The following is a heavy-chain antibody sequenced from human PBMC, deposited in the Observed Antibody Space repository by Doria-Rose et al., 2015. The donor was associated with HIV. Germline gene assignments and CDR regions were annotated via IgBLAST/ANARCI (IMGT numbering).Heavy chain of an antibody. J-gene: IGHJ4*02. CDR2: IFSDDER. CDR1: GVSLSSPGMG. Sequence: SGPVLVKPTETPTLTCTVSGVSLSSPGMGVSWIRQPPGKALEWLANIFSDDERSYKTSLKSRLTISRGTSTSQVVLTMTDMDPVDTATYYCARIKSSRWYHKYYFDFWGQGTLVIVSA. D-gene: IGHD6-13*01. CDR3: ARIKSSRWYHKYYFDF. V-gene: IGHV2-26*01.